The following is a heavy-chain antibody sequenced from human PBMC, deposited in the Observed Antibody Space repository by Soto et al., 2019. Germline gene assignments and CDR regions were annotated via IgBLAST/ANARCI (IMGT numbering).Heavy chain of an antibody. J-gene: IGHJ4*01. CDR2: LDPEDGET. D-gene: IGHD2-21*02. CDR3: ATGDSRRLLDY. Sequence: ASVKVSCKISGYTLTEISMHWVRQPPGKGLEWMGGLDPEDGETIYAQNFQGRVTVTEDTSTDTAYMELSSLRYDDTAVYYCATGDSRRLLDYWGQGNLVTVSS. CDR1: GYTLTEIS. V-gene: IGHV1-24*01.